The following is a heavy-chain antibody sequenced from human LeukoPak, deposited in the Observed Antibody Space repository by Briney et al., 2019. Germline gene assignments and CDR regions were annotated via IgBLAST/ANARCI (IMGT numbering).Heavy chain of an antibody. D-gene: IGHD3-16*01. CDR2: IYTSGST. J-gene: IGHJ4*02. V-gene: IGHV4-61*02. CDR3: ARGALEATTWGTDY. Sequence: PSETLSLTCTVSGGSISSGSYYWSWIRQPAGKGLEWIGRIYTSGSTNYNPSLKSRVTISVDTSKNQFSLKLTSVTAADTAVYYCARGALEATTWGTDYWGQGTLVTVSS. CDR1: GGSISSGSYY.